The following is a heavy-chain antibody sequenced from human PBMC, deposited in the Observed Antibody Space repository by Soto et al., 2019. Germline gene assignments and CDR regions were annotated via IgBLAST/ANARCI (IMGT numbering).Heavy chain of an antibody. J-gene: IGHJ4*02. V-gene: IGHV4-59*12. CDR3: ARSNDFWRITDY. CDR1: GGSISNYY. Sequence: SETLSLTCTVSGGSISNYYWSWIRQPPGKGLEWIGYFYYTGITNYNPSLKSRISISVDTSKNQFSLKLSSVTAADTAVYYCARSNDFWRITDYWGQGTLVTVSS. D-gene: IGHD3-3*01. CDR2: FYYTGIT.